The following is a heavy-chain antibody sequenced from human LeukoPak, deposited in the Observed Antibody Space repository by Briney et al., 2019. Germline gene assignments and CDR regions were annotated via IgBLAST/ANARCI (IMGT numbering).Heavy chain of an antibody. CDR2: ISSSGSTI. J-gene: IGHJ5*02. D-gene: IGHD3-10*01. CDR3: ASIPGYGSGKSWFDP. Sequence: PGGSLRLSCAASGFSITSYSMNWVRQAPGKGLEGVSYISSSGSTIYYADSVKGRFTISRDNAKNSLYLQMNSLRAEDTAVYYCASIPGYGSGKSWFDPWGQGTLVTVSS. V-gene: IGHV3-48*04. CDR1: GFSITSYS.